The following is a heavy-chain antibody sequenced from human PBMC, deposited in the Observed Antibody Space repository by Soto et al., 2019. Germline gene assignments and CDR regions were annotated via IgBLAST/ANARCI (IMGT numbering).Heavy chain of an antibody. CDR3: AKDMRGGSSSSRYFYGMDV. Sequence: EVQLVESGGGLVQPGRSLRLSCVASGFSFDDYAMHWVRQAPGKGLEWVSGISWNSGTIYYADSLKGRFTISRDNAKNALYLQMNSLSAEDTAFYYCAKDMRGGSSSSRYFYGMDVWGQGTTVTVSS. J-gene: IGHJ6*02. CDR2: ISWNSGTI. V-gene: IGHV3-9*01. D-gene: IGHD6-13*01. CDR1: GFSFDDYA.